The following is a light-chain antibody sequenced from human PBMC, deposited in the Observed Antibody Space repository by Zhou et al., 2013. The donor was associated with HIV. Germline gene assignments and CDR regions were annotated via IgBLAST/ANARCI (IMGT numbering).Light chain of an antibody. J-gene: IGKJ5*01. CDR3: LQYSTYPIV. CDR1: QGITKY. V-gene: IGKV1-16*01. Sequence: DIQMTQSPSSLSASVGDRVTISCRTSQGITKYLAWYQQKPGKSPNLLIYAASTLQSGVPSRFSGSGSGTEFTLTISSLQPEDFATYYCLQYSTYPIVFGQGTRLDIK. CDR2: AAS.